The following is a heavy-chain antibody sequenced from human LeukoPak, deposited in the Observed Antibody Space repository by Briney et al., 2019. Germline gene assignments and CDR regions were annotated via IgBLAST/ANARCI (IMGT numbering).Heavy chain of an antibody. CDR3: AREPGGDYDILTGYDY. V-gene: IGHV3-9*01. CDR1: GFTFDDYA. CDR2: ISWNSGSI. J-gene: IGHJ4*02. D-gene: IGHD3-9*01. Sequence: PGGSLRLSCAASGFTFDDYAMHWVRQAPGKGLEWVSGISWNSGSIGYADSVKGRFTTSRDNAKNSLYLQMNSLRAEDTALYYCAREPGGDYDILTGYDYWGQGTLVTVSS.